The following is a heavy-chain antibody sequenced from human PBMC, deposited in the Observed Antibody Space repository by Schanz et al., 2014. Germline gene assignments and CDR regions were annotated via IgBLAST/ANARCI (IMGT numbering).Heavy chain of an antibody. V-gene: IGHV3-7*01. D-gene: IGHD3-3*01. CDR1: GFAFSSNW. CDR2: IKEDGSEK. CDR3: ARGVRIDY. Sequence: VQLVESGGGLVQPGGSLRLSCAGSGFAFSSNWMNWVRQAPGKGLEWVANIKEDGSEKYYVDSVKGRFTISRDNAKNSLYLQMNSLTAEDTAVYYCARGVRIDYWGQGTLVTVSS. J-gene: IGHJ4*02.